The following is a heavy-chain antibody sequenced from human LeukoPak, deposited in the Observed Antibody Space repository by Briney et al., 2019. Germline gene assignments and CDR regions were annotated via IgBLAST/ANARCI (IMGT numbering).Heavy chain of an antibody. D-gene: IGHD4-17*01. J-gene: IGHJ4*02. V-gene: IGHV4-34*01. Sequence: KPSETLSLTCAVYGETFSGFYWSWIRQPPGKGLEWIGEINYSGSTNYNPSLKSRVTISVDTSKNQFSLNLNSVTAADTAVYYCARISTVTHQFDYWGQGMLVTVS. CDR2: INYSGST. CDR1: GETFSGFY. CDR3: ARISTVTHQFDY.